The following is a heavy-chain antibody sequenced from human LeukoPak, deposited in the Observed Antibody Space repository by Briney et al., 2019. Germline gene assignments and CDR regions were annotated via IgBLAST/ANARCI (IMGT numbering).Heavy chain of an antibody. J-gene: IGHJ4*02. CDR2: VSYSGIT. D-gene: IGHD6-13*01. CDR3: ARGGGYSSSLGDY. CDR1: GGSISSYF. V-gene: IGHV4-59*01. Sequence: SETLSLTCTVSGGSISSYFWTWIRQPPGKGLEWIGFVSYSGITNYNPSLKRRVTISVDTSNNQFSLKLSSVTAADTAVYYCARGGGYSSSLGDYWGQGTLVTVSS.